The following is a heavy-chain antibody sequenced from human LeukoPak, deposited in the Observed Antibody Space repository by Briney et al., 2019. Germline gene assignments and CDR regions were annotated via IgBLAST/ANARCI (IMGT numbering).Heavy chain of an antibody. CDR1: GDSISSYY. CDR2: IYYSGST. D-gene: IGHD3-22*01. J-gene: IGHJ4*02. V-gene: IGHV4-59*01. CDR3: ARAWRYYDSSSYYYAYYFDY. Sequence: PSETLSLTCTVSGDSISSYYWSWIRQPPGKGLEWIGYIYYSGSTNYNPSLKSRVTISVDTSKNQFSLKLSSVTAADTAVYYCARAWRYYDSSSYYYAYYFDYWGQGTLVTVSS.